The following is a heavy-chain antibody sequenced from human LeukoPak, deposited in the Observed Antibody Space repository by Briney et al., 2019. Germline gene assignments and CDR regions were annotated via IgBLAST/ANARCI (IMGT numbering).Heavy chain of an antibody. CDR1: GFTFSSYA. J-gene: IGHJ3*02. Sequence: GGSLKLSCAASGFTFSSYAMSWVRQAPGKGLEWVSAISGSGGSTYYADSVKGRFTISRDNSKNTLYLQMNSLRAEDTAVYYCAKYDSSGYDAFDIWGQGTMVTVSS. CDR2: ISGSGGST. V-gene: IGHV3-23*01. CDR3: AKYDSSGYDAFDI. D-gene: IGHD3-22*01.